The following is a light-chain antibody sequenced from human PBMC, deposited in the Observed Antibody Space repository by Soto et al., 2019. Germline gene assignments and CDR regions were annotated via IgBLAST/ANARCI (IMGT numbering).Light chain of an antibody. CDR3: LQDYNYPYT. J-gene: IGKJ2*01. CDR1: QGVRND. Sequence: AIQMTQSPSSLSASVGDRVTITCRASQGVRNDLGWYQQKPGKAPKLLIYAASSLQSGVPSRFSASGSGTDFTLTINSLQPEDFATYYCLQDYNYPYTFGQGTKLEIK. V-gene: IGKV1-6*01. CDR2: AAS.